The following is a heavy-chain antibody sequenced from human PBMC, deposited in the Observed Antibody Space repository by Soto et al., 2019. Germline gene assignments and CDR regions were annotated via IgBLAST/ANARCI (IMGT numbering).Heavy chain of an antibody. V-gene: IGHV1-3*01. J-gene: IGHJ3*02. Sequence: ASVKVSCKASGYTFTSYAMHWVRQAPGQRLEWMGWINAGNGNTKYSQKFQGRVTITRDTSASTAYMELSSLRSEDTAVYYCAKTGVVAAYLEEDAFDIWGQGTMVTVSS. CDR3: AKTGVVAAYLEEDAFDI. CDR2: INAGNGNT. CDR1: GYTFTSYA. D-gene: IGHD2-15*01.